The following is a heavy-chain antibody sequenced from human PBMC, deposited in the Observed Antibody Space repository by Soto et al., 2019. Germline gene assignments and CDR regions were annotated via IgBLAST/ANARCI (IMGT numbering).Heavy chain of an antibody. D-gene: IGHD2-15*01. J-gene: IGHJ6*02. CDR2: INHSGST. CDR3: ARSGIGYSYYYYGMDV. Sequence: SETLSLTCAVYGGSFSGYYWSWIRQPPGKGLEWIGEINHSGSTNYNPSLKSRVTISVDTSKNQFSLKLSSVTAADTAVYYCARSGIGYSYYYYGMDVWGQGTTVTVSS. V-gene: IGHV4-34*01. CDR1: GGSFSGYY.